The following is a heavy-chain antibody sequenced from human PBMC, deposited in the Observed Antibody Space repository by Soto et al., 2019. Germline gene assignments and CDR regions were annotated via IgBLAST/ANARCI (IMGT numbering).Heavy chain of an antibody. CDR3: ARDIPHNWFDA. Sequence: QLVESGGGLVQPGGSLRISCAASGSTFGSYWMHWVRQAPGKGLVWLSRIDDDGSAVYADSVKDRFTTSRDNAKNTVYLQMNSLRDEDTAVYYCARDIPHNWFDAWGQGTLVTVSS. CDR1: GSTFGSYW. CDR2: IDDDGSA. V-gene: IGHV3-74*01. J-gene: IGHJ5*02. D-gene: IGHD2-21*01.